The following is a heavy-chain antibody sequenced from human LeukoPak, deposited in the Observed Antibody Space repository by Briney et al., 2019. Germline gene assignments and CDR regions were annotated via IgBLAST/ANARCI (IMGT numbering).Heavy chain of an antibody. Sequence: GGSLRLSCAASGFTFSSYSMNWVRQAPGKGLEWVSYISSSSSTIYYADSVKGRFTISRDNAKNSLYLQMGSLRAEDTAVYYCARGVVPGIIHWSLDYWGQGALVTVSS. J-gene: IGHJ4*02. CDR2: ISSSSSTI. D-gene: IGHD2-2*01. CDR3: ARGVVPGIIHWSLDY. CDR1: GFTFSSYS. V-gene: IGHV3-48*01.